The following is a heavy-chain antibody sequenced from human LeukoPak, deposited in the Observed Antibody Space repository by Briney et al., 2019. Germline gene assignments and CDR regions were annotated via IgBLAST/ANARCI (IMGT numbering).Heavy chain of an antibody. CDR2: ISGSGSDT. CDR1: GFTFSNYA. V-gene: IGHV3-23*01. D-gene: IGHD2-8*02. J-gene: IGHJ4*02. Sequence: QPGGSLRLSCAASGFTFSNYAMSWVRQAPGKGLEWVSAISGSGSDTYYADSVKGRFTISRDNSKNTQYLQMNSLRADDTAVYYCAKEQPRTGGIFWGQGTLVTVSS. CDR3: AKEQPRTGGIF.